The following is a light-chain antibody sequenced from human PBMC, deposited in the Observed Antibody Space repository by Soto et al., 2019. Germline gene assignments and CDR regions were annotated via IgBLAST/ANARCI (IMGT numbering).Light chain of an antibody. CDR3: CSYVGASTYV. CDR1: TSFVGSYNF. CDR2: EDT. Sequence: QSALTQPASVSGSPGQSITISCTGTTSFVGSYNFVSWYQQLPGKAPQVLIYEDTKRPSGVSNRFSGSISGSTASLTISGLQAEDEADYHCCSYVGASTYVFGTGTK. J-gene: IGLJ1*01. V-gene: IGLV2-23*01.